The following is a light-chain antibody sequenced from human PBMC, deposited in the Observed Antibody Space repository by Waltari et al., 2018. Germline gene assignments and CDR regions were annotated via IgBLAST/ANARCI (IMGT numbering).Light chain of an antibody. V-gene: IGLV3-1*01. CDR1: KWGDKY. CDR2: QNS. CDR3: QAWDSSTAWV. Sequence: SYELTQPPSVSVSPGQTATITSSGDKWGDKYACWYQQKPGQSPVLVIYQNSKRPSGIPERFSGSNSGNTATLTISGAQAMDEADYYCQAWDSSTAWVFGTGTKVTVL. J-gene: IGLJ1*01.